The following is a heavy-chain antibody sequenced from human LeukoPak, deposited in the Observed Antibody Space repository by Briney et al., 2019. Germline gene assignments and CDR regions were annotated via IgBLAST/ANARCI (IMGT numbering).Heavy chain of an antibody. CDR1: GGSISSGGYY. J-gene: IGHJ3*02. CDR3: ARSQSTTPYYYDSSSAFDI. CDR2: IYYSGGT. D-gene: IGHD3-22*01. V-gene: IGHV4-31*03. Sequence: PSETLSLTCTVSGGSISSGGYYWSWIRQHPGKGLEWIGYIYYSGGTYYNPSLKSRVTISVDTSKNQFSLKLNSVTAADTAVYYCARSQSTTPYYYDSSSAFDIWGQGTMVTVSS.